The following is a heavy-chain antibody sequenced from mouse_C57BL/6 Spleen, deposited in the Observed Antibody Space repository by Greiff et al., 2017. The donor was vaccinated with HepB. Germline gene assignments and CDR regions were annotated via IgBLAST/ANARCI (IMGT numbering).Heavy chain of an antibody. Sequence: VQLQQSGTELVKPGASVKLSCKASGYTFTSYWMHWVKQRPGQGLEWIGNINPSNGGTNYNEKFKSKATLTVDKSASTAYMQISRLTSEDSAVYYCAGETSITGAMDYWGQGTSVTVSS. J-gene: IGHJ4*01. D-gene: IGHD2-13*01. CDR3: AGETSITGAMDY. CDR1: GYTFTSYW. CDR2: INPSNGGT. V-gene: IGHV1-53*01.